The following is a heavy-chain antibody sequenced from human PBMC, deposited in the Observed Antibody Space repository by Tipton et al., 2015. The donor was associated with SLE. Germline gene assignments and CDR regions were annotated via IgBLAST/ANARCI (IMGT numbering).Heavy chain of an antibody. D-gene: IGHD6-13*01. Sequence: LRLPCTVSGGSLSSYYWSWIRQPAGKGLEWIGRICAGGSTEYNPSLKSRVTISVDPSKNQFSLRLTSLTAADTAVYYCARVVYSFSDAFDIWGQGTLVTVSS. CDR2: ICAGGST. J-gene: IGHJ3*02. CDR1: GGSLSSYY. V-gene: IGHV4-4*07. CDR3: ARVVYSFSDAFDI.